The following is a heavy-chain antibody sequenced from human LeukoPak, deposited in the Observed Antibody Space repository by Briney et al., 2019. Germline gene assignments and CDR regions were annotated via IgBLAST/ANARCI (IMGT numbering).Heavy chain of an antibody. J-gene: IGHJ5*02. CDR1: GFTFSNAW. D-gene: IGHD3-10*01. Sequence: KPGGSLILSCAASGFTFSNAWMSWVRQAPGKGLEWVGRIKSKTDGGTTDYAAPVKGRFTISRDDSKNTLYLQMNSLKTEDTAVYYCTTYYGSGYGFDPWGQGTLVTVSS. CDR2: IKSKTDGGTT. CDR3: TTYYGSGYGFDP. V-gene: IGHV3-15*01.